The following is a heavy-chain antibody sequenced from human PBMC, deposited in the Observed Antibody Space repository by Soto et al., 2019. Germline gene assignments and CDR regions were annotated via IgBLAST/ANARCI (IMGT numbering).Heavy chain of an antibody. J-gene: IGHJ4*02. V-gene: IGHV3-23*01. CDR1: GFTFNNYV. CDR3: AKGHDIVVVPTVDY. CDR2: ISSTGGGT. Sequence: GSLRLSCAASGFTFNNYVMSWVRQAPGKGLEWVSGISSTGGGTYYADPVKGRFTISRDNSKNTLYLQMNNLRAGDTALYYCAKGHDIVVVPTVDYWGQGTLVTVSS. D-gene: IGHD2-15*01.